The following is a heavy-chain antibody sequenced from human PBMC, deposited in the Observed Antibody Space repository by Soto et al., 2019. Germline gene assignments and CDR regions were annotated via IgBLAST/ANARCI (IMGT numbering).Heavy chain of an antibody. CDR1: GGSISSSNW. CDR2: IYHSGST. CDR3: ARVAVAGTRFDY. V-gene: IGHV4-4*02. J-gene: IGHJ4*02. D-gene: IGHD6-19*01. Sequence: QVQLQESGPGLVKPSGTLSLTCAVSGGSISSSNWWSWVRQPPGKGLEWIGEIYHSGSTNYNPSLKSRVXXXVXXSTNQVSLKLSSVTAADTAVYYCARVAVAGTRFDYWGQGTLVTVSS.